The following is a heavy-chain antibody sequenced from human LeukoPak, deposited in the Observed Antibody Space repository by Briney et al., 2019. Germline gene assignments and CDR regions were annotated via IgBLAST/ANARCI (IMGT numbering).Heavy chain of an antibody. Sequence: GGSLRLSCAASGFTFSSSWMTWVRQAPGKGLEWVSSISSSSSYIYYADSVKGRFTISRDNAKNSLYLQMNSLRAEDTAVYYCARGNYGGYGLDYWGQGTLVTVSS. CDR2: ISSSSSYI. CDR3: ARGNYGGYGLDY. CDR1: GFTFSSSW. D-gene: IGHD5-18*01. V-gene: IGHV3-21*01. J-gene: IGHJ4*02.